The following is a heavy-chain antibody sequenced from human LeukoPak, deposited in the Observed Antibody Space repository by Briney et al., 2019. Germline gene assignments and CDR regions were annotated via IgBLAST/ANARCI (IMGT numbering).Heavy chain of an antibody. D-gene: IGHD1-26*01. CDR1: GFTFSSYA. CDR3: ARDQGGLGY. CDR2: TSGRGGST. V-gene: IGHV3-23*01. J-gene: IGHJ4*02. Sequence: PGGSLRLSCAASGFTFSSYAMCWVRQAPGKGLEWVSATSGRGGSTYYADSVKGRFTISRDNAKNSLYMQMNSLRAEDTAVYYCARDQGGLGYWGQETLVTDPS.